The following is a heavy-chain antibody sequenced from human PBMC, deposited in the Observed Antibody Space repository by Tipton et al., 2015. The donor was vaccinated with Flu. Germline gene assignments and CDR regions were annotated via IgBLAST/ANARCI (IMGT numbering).Heavy chain of an antibody. Sequence: SLRLSCAASGFTFSSYDMHWVRQATGKGLEWVSAIASAGGTYYLDSVKGRFTISRDNAKNSLYLQMNSLRVADTAVYYCARGPLPDSNWYNGMDVWGQGTTVTVSS. J-gene: IGHJ6*02. D-gene: IGHD6-13*01. V-gene: IGHV3-13*01. CDR1: GFTFSSYD. CDR3: ARGPLPDSNWYNGMDV. CDR2: IASAGGT.